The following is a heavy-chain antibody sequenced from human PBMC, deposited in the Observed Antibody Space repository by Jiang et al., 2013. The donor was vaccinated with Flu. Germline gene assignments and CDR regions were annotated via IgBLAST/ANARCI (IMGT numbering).Heavy chain of an antibody. V-gene: IGHV4-38-2*02. CDR2: IYDSENIDHSGTT. CDR3: ARHRMVPSRFDP. CDR1: GGSISSGYY. J-gene: IGHJ5*02. D-gene: IGHD6-13*01. Sequence: PGLLKPSETLSLTCTVSGGSISSGYYWGWIRQPPGKGLEWIGSIYDSENIDHSGTTYYNPSLESRVTISLDTSNNQFSLRLSSVTAADTAVYYCARHRMVPSRFDPWGQGTQVTVSS.